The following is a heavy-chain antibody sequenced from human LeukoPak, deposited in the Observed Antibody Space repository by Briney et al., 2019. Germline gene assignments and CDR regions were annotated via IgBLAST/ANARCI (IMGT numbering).Heavy chain of an antibody. Sequence: ASVKVSCKVSGYTLTELSMHWVRQAPGKGLEWMGGFDPEDGETIYAQKFQGRVTITADKSTSTAYMELSSLRSEDTAVYYCARLHRSYYDILTGYVYYYYYYGMDVWGQGTTVTVSS. CDR3: ARLHRSYYDILTGYVYYYYYYGMDV. D-gene: IGHD3-9*01. CDR2: FDPEDGET. CDR1: GYTLTELS. V-gene: IGHV1-24*01. J-gene: IGHJ6*02.